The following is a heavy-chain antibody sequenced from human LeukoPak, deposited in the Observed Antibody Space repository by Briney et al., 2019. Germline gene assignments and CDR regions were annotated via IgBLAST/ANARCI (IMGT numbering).Heavy chain of an antibody. CDR3: ATALQWLVPFDY. CDR1: GYTITELS. D-gene: IGHD6-19*01. CDR2: FDPEDGET. V-gene: IGHV1-24*01. J-gene: IGHJ4*02. Sequence: ASVKVSCKVSGYTITELSMHWVRQAPGKGLEWMGGFDPEDGETIYAQKFQGRVTMTEDTSTDTAYMELSSLRSEDTAVYYCATALQWLVPFDYWGQGTLVTVSS.